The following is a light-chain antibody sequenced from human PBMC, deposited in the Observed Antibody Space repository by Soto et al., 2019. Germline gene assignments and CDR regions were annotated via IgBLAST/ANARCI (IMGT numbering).Light chain of an antibody. V-gene: IGLV3-25*03. CDR1: ALPKQY. J-gene: IGLJ1*01. Sequence: SYELTQPPSVSVSPGQTARITCSGDALPKQYAYWYQQKPGQAPVLVIYKDSERPSGIPERFSGSSSGTTVTLTISGVQAEDEADYYCQSADSSGPYVFGTGTKLTVL. CDR2: KDS. CDR3: QSADSSGPYV.